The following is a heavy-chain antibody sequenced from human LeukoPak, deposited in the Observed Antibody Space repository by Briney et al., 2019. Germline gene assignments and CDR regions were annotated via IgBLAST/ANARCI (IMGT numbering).Heavy chain of an antibody. Sequence: GSLRLSCAASGFTFSSYEMNWVRQAPGKGLEWVSYISSSGSTIYYADSVKGRFTISGDNAKNSLYLQMNSPRAEDTAVYYCAELGITMIGGVWGKGTTVTISS. CDR2: ISSSGSTI. J-gene: IGHJ6*04. D-gene: IGHD3-10*02. CDR3: AELGITMIGGV. CDR1: GFTFSSYE. V-gene: IGHV3-48*03.